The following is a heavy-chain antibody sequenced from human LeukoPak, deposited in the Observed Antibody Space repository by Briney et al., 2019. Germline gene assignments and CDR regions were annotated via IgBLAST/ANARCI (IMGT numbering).Heavy chain of an antibody. CDR1: GYSLTGYH. CDR3: ARDRVGDY. V-gene: IGHV1-2*06. CDR2: INPNSGDT. J-gene: IGHJ4*02. D-gene: IGHD1-26*01. Sequence: ASVKVSCKASGYSLTGYHMHWVRQAPGQGLEWMGRINPNSGDTNYAQKFQGRVTMTRDTSISTAYMELSRLRSDDTAVYYCARDRVGDYWGQGTLVTVSS.